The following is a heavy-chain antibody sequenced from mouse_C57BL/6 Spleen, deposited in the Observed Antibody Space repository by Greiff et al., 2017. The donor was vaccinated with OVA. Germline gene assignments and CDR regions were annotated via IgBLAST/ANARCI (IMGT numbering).Heavy chain of an antibody. Sequence: VHVKQSGAELVRPGASVKLSCTASGFNIKDDYMHWVKQRPEPGLEWIGWIDPENGDTEYASKFQGKATITADTSSNTAYLQLSSLTSEDTAVYYCTKTFPWGQGTLVTVSA. CDR2: IDPENGDT. V-gene: IGHV14-4*01. CDR1: GFNIKDDY. CDR3: TKTFP. J-gene: IGHJ3*01.